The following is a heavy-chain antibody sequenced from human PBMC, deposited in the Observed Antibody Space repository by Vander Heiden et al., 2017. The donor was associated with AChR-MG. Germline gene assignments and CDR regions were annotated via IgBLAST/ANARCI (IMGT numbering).Heavy chain of an antibody. D-gene: IGHD6-19*01. CDR3: AREGYSSGHGFDY. V-gene: IGHV3-30-3*01. CDR1: GFTFSSYA. CDR2: ISYDGSNK. J-gene: IGHJ4*02. Sequence: QVQLVESGGGVVQPGRSLRPSCAASGFTFSSYAMHWVRQAPGKGLEWVAVISYDGSNKYYADSVKGRFTISRDNSKNTLYLQMNSLRAEDTAVYYCAREGYSSGHGFDYWGQGTLVTVSS.